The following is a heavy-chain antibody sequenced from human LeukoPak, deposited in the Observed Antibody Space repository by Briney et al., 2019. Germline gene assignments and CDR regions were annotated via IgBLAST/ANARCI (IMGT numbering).Heavy chain of an antibody. CDR1: GFTVSTNY. D-gene: IGHD5-24*01. CDR2: IYSGGST. CDR3: ARRGRDDYNSWGPFDY. V-gene: IGHV3-53*01. Sequence: GGSLRLSCAASGFTVSTNYMSWVRQAPGKGLEWVSVIYSGGSTYYADSVKGRFTISRDNSKNALYLQMNSLRAEDTAVYYCARRGRDDYNSWGPFDYWGQGALVTVSS. J-gene: IGHJ4*02.